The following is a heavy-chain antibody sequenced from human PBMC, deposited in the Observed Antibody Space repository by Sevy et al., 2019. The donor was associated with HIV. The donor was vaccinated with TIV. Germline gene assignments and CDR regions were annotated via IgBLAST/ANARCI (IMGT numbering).Heavy chain of an antibody. CDR2: VNSDGSST. D-gene: IGHD7-27*01. J-gene: IGHJ4*02. CDR1: GFTFSSYW. CDR3: GAANTGQDY. Sequence: GGSLRLSCAASGFTFSSYWMHWVRQAPGKGPVWVSGVNSDGSSTNYADSVKGRFTMSRDSAKNTLYLQMNSVRAEDTAGYFCGAANTGQDYWGQGTLVTVSS. V-gene: IGHV3-74*01.